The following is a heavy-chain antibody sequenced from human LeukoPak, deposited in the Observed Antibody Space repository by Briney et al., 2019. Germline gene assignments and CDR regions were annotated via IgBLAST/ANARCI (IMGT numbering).Heavy chain of an antibody. D-gene: IGHD6-13*01. V-gene: IGHV1-8*02. CDR1: GYTFTGYY. Sequence: ASVKVSCKASGYTFTGYYMHWVRQAPGQGLEWMGWMNPNSGNTGYAQKFQGRVTMTRNTPISTAYMELSSLRSEDTAVYYCARGPYSSSWYHSPDWFDPWGQGTLVTVSS. CDR3: ARGPYSSSWYHSPDWFDP. J-gene: IGHJ5*02. CDR2: MNPNSGNT.